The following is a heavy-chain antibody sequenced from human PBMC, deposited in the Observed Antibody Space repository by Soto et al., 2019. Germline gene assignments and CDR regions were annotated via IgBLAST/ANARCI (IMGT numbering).Heavy chain of an antibody. CDR2: MYNTGST. CDR1: GGSISSNC. Sequence: QVRLQESGPGLLKPSETLSLTCRVSGGSISSNCWSWVWQPPGKGLEWIGYMYNTGSTIYNPSLKSRVTISVDTSKNQFSLKLNSVTAADTAVFYCARDLWGYCGADCYPLDVWGQGTTVTVSS. D-gene: IGHD2-21*02. V-gene: IGHV4-59*01. J-gene: IGHJ6*02. CDR3: ARDLWGYCGADCYPLDV.